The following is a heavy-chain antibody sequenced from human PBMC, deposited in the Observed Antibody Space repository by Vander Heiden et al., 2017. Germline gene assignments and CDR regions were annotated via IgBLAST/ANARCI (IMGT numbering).Heavy chain of an antibody. J-gene: IGHJ6*02. CDR2: IIPIFGTA. CDR3: AIDAYYYEKKGMDV. CDR1: GGTFSSYA. D-gene: IGHD3-22*01. Sequence: QVQLVQSGAEVKKPGSSVKVSCKASGGTFSSYAISWVRQAPGQGLEWMGGIIPIFGTANYAQKVQGRVTITADESTSTAYMELSSMRSEDTAVYYFAIDAYYYEKKGMDVWGQGTTVTVYS. V-gene: IGHV1-69*01.